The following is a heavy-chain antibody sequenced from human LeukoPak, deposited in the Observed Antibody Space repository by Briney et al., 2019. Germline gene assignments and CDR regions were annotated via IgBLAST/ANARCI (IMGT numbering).Heavy chain of an antibody. D-gene: IGHD3-10*01. J-gene: IGHJ6*02. V-gene: IGHV3-23*01. CDR2: ISFGGDKA. CDR1: GFTFSNYA. Sequence: GGSLRLSCAASGFTFSNYAMDWVRQAPGKGLESIASISFGGDKAYYTDSVKGRFTISRDNSKNTLYLQLNSLRAEDTAIYYCARIKEAFITSFYYGLDVWGQGTTVTVSS. CDR3: ARIKEAFITSFYYGLDV.